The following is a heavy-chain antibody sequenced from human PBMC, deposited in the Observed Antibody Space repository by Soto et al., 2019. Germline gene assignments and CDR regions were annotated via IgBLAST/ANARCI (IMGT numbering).Heavy chain of an antibody. V-gene: IGHV1-69*13. Sequence: RASVKVSCKASGGTFSSYAISWVRQAPGQGLEWMGGIIPIFGTANYAQKFQGRVTITADESTSTAYMELSSLRSEDTAVYYCARNMVRGVISRPSWFDPWGQGTLVTVSS. D-gene: IGHD3-10*01. CDR2: IIPIFGTA. CDR3: ARNMVRGVISRPSWFDP. CDR1: GGTFSSYA. J-gene: IGHJ5*02.